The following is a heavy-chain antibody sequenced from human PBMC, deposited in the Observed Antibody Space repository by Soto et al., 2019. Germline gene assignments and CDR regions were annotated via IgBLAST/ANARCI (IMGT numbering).Heavy chain of an antibody. CDR2: IYYSGIT. J-gene: IGHJ6*02. CDR3: AKTYYDILTGYLLWGMDV. V-gene: IGHV4-39*01. Sequence: SETLSLTCTVSGDSISSSSSYWGWIRQPPGKGLEWIGSIYYSGITYYNPSLKSRVSMSVDTSKNQFSLKLSSVTAADTAVYYCAKTYYDILTGYLLWGMDVWGQGTTVTVSS. D-gene: IGHD3-9*01. CDR1: GDSISSSSSY.